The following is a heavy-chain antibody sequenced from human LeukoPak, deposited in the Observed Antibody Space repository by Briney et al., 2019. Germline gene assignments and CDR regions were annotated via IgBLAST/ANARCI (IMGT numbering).Heavy chain of an antibody. CDR2: INPSGGST. D-gene: IGHD3-3*01. CDR3: ARDGRIRFLEWSTYGMDV. J-gene: IGHJ6*02. CDR1: GYTFTSYY. V-gene: IGHV1-46*01. Sequence: GASVKASCKASGYTFTSYYMHWVRQAPGQGLEWMGKINPSGGSTSYAQKFQGRVTMTRDTSTSTVYMELSSLRSEDTAVYYCARDGRIRFLEWSTYGMDVWGQGTTVTVSS.